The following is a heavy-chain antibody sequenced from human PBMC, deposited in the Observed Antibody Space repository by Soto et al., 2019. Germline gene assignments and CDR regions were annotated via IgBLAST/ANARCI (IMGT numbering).Heavy chain of an antibody. J-gene: IGHJ4*02. CDR2: VSGSGGGT. D-gene: IGHD4-17*01. CDR1: GFTFSDYA. CDR3: AKDLLVSSTVTNVDY. V-gene: IGHV3-23*01. Sequence: GGSLRLSCAASGFTFSDYAMTWVRQAPGKGLEWVSAVSGSGGGTFYADSVKGRFIISRDNSKNTLYLQMNNLRAEDTAVYYCAKDLLVSSTVTNVDYWGQGTLVTFSS.